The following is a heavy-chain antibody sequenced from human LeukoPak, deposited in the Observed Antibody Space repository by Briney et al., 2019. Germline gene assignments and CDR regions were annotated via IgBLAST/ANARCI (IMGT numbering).Heavy chain of an antibody. CDR3: AREILGGFNPGAY. V-gene: IGHV4-4*02. CDR1: LDSTTSNF. CDR2: IHRSGSP. Sequence: SETLSLTCTVSLDSTTSNFWSWVRQPPGKGLEWIGEIHRSGSPNYNPSLQSRVTISIDRSRNQVVLELSSVTAADTAVYYCAREILGGFNPGAYWGQGTLVTVSS. D-gene: IGHD1-14*01. J-gene: IGHJ4*02.